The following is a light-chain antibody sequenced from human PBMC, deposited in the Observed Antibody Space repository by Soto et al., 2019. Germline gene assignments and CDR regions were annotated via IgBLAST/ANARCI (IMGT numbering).Light chain of an antibody. J-gene: IGKJ5*01. V-gene: IGKV4-1*01. CDR2: WAS. CDR3: QKQYINPIT. Sequence: DIVMTQSTDSLAVSLGDRATIHCKSSQSVLYSAKNKNFLTWYQQKTGQPPKLLIYWASTRESGVPDRFTVIVSGTDFTLTIKSLQAEDVAVDDGQKQYINPITFGQGTRLEIK. CDR1: QSVLYSAKNKNF.